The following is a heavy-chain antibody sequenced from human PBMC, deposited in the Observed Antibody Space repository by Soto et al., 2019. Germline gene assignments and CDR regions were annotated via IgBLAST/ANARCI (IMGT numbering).Heavy chain of an antibody. J-gene: IGHJ6*02. CDR2: IYYSGST. Sequence: QVQLQESGPGLVKPSETLSLTCTVSGGSISSYYWSWIRQPPGKGLEWIGYIYYSGSTNYNPSLKSRVPISVDTSKTQFSLKLSSVSAADTAVYYCARNPCGGSGGSCYSGGYYYYYYGMDVWGQGTTVTVSS. CDR1: GGSISSYY. V-gene: IGHV4-59*01. CDR3: ARNPCGGSGGSCYSGGYYYYYYGMDV. D-gene: IGHD2-15*01.